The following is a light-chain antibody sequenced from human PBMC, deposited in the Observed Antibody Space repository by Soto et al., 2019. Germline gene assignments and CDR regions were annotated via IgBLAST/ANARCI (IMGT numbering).Light chain of an antibody. J-gene: IGKJ4*01. CDR3: QQLNRYPLT. V-gene: IGKV1-9*01. Sequence: DIQLTQSPSFLSASVGDRVTITCRASQGISNYLAWYQQQPGKAPKLLIYAAYTLQRGVSSRFSGSGSGTEFTRTISSLQPEEGATYSVQQLNRYPLTVGGGTKLEIK. CDR2: AAY. CDR1: QGISNY.